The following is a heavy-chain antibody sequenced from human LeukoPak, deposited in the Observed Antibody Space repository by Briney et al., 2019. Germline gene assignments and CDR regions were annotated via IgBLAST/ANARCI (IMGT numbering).Heavy chain of an antibody. CDR2: IRYDGSNK. CDR1: GFTFSSYG. CDR3: ARDRIVVVAATSTKYFDY. Sequence: GGSLRLSCAASGFTFSSYGMHWVRQAPGKGLEWVAVIRYDGSNKYYAGSVKGRFTISRDNSKNTLYLQMNSLRAEDTAVYYCARDRIVVVAATSTKYFDYGGQGTLVTVS. J-gene: IGHJ4*02. D-gene: IGHD2-15*01. V-gene: IGHV3-33*01.